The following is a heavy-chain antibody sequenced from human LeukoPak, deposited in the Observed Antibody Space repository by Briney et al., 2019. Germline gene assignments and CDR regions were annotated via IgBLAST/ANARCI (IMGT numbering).Heavy chain of an antibody. V-gene: IGHV4-59*01. Sequence: SETLSLTCTVSGGSISSYYWSWIRQPPGKGLEWIGYIYYSGSTNYNPSLKSRVTISVDTSKNQFSLKLSSVTAADTAVYYCARDNWLLSSKTWYYYGMDVWGQGTTVTVSS. D-gene: IGHD3-9*01. CDR3: ARDNWLLSSKTWYYYGMDV. CDR2: IYYSGST. CDR1: GGSISSYY. J-gene: IGHJ6*02.